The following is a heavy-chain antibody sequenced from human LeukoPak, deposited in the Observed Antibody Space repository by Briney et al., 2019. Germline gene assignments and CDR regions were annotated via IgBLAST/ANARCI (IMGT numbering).Heavy chain of an antibody. Sequence: SETLSLTCTVSDGSISGSSYYWGWIRQPPGKGLEWIGDIYYNGSPYYNPSLKSRVTISVETSKNQFSLKLSSVTATDTAVYYCARDVSQRRHFDYWGQGTLVTVSS. J-gene: IGHJ4*02. D-gene: IGHD1-1*01. V-gene: IGHV4-39*02. CDR2: IYYNGSP. CDR1: DGSISGSSYY. CDR3: ARDVSQRRHFDY.